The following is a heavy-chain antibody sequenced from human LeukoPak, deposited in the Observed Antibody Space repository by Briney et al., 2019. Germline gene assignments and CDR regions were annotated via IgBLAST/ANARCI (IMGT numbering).Heavy chain of an antibody. V-gene: IGHV3-21*01. CDR2: ISSSSSYI. J-gene: IGHJ4*02. CDR1: GFTFSTYW. D-gene: IGHD3-9*01. Sequence: GGSLRLSSAASGFTFSTYWMNWVRQAPGKGLEWVSSISSSSSYIYYADSVKGRFTISRDNAKNSLYLQMNSLRAEDTAVYYCARPRTDFDWLLPFDYWGQGTLVTVSS. CDR3: ARPRTDFDWLLPFDY.